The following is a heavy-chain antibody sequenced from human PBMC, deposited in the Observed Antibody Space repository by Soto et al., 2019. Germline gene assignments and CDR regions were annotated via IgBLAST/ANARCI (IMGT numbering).Heavy chain of an antibody. J-gene: IGHJ6*02. V-gene: IGHV4-31*03. D-gene: IGHD5-18*01. CDR3: ARDRDTAMVTGGYYYGMDV. Sequence: QVQLQESGPGLVKPSQTLSLTCIVSGGSISSGGYYWSWIRQHPGKGLEWIGYIYYSGSTYYNPSLKSRVTISVDTSKNQFSLKLSSVTAADTAVYYCARDRDTAMVTGGYYYGMDVWGQGTTVTVSS. CDR2: IYYSGST. CDR1: GGSISSGGYY.